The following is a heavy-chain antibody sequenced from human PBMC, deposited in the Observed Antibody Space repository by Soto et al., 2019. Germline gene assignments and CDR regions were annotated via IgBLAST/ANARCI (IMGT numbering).Heavy chain of an antibody. D-gene: IGHD3-10*01. CDR2: ISGYNGNT. CDR1: GYTFTSYG. CDR3: ARAGKYYYGSGSPYYYGMDV. J-gene: IGHJ6*02. V-gene: IGHV1-18*04. Sequence: QVQLVQSGAEVKKPGASVKVSCKASGYTFTSYGVSWVRQAPGQGLEWMGWISGYNGNTNYAQKRQGRVTMTTDTPTSTAYMELRSLRSDDTAVYYWARAGKYYYGSGSPYYYGMDVWGQGITVTVSS.